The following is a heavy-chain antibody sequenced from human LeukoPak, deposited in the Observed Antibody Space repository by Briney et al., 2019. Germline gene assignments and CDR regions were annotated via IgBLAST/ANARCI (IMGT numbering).Heavy chain of an antibody. J-gene: IGHJ4*02. Sequence: PGGSLTLSCAASGFTFSAYHKNWLRQPPAKGLAWISYISITGTRIHYADPVQGRFAISRDNAKSSLYLQMTSLRDEDTAVYYCARVWQDYSGVDYWGQGTLVTVSS. CDR2: ISITGTRI. CDR3: ARVWQDYSGVDY. CDR1: GFTFSAYH. D-gene: IGHD2-21*01. V-gene: IGHV3-48*02.